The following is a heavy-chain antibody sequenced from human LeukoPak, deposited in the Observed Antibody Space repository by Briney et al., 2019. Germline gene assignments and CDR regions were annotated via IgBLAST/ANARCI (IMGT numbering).Heavy chain of an antibody. CDR1: GGSISSYY. CDR2: IYYTGNT. D-gene: IGHD3-10*01. Sequence: SETLSLTCTVSGGSISSYYWSWIRQPPGKGLEWIGYIYYTGNTNYNPSLKSRVTISVDTSKNQFSLKLSSVTAADTAVYYCARHKVWFGELVGWFDPWGQGTLVTVSS. J-gene: IGHJ5*02. V-gene: IGHV4-59*08. CDR3: ARHKVWFGELVGWFDP.